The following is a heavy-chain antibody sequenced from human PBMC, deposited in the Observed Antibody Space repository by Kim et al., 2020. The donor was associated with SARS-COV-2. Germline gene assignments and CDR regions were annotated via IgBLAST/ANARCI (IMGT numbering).Heavy chain of an antibody. CDR1: GYTFTSYA. CDR2: INAGNGNT. D-gene: IGHD2-15*01. V-gene: IGHV1-3*01. CDR3: ARGSCSGGSCYWVFYYGMDV. J-gene: IGHJ6*02. Sequence: ASVKVSCKASGYTFTSYAMHWVRQAPGQRLEWMGWINAGNGNTKYSQKFQGRVTITRDTSASTAYMELSSLRSEDTAVYYCARGSCSGGSCYWVFYYGMDVWGQGTTVTVSS.